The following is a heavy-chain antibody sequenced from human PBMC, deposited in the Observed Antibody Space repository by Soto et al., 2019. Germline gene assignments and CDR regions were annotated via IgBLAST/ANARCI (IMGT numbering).Heavy chain of an antibody. Sequence: QVQLVESGGGVVQPGRSLRLSCAASGFTFSSYAMHWFRQAPGKGLEWVAVISYDGSNKYYADSVKGRFTISRDNSKNTLYLQMNSLRAEDTAVYYCARDGGTTAAAGIGLCYWGKGTMVTVSS. D-gene: IGHD6-13*01. J-gene: IGHJ4*02. CDR2: ISYDGSNK. V-gene: IGHV3-30-3*01. CDR3: ARDGGTTAAAGIGLCY. CDR1: GFTFSSYA.